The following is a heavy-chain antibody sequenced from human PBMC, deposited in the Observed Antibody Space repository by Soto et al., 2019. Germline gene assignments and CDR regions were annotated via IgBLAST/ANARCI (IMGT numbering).Heavy chain of an antibody. CDR3: ARAPILYQKWRVHYYGMDV. CDR2: IYYSGST. CDR1: GGSISSGGYY. D-gene: IGHD2-8*01. J-gene: IGHJ6*02. Sequence: PSETLSLTCTVSGGSISSGGYYWNWIRQHPGKGLEWIGYIYYSGSTYYNPSLKSRVTISVDTSKNQFSLKLSSVTAADTAVYYCARAPILYQKWRVHYYGMDVWGQGTTVTVSS. V-gene: IGHV4-31*03.